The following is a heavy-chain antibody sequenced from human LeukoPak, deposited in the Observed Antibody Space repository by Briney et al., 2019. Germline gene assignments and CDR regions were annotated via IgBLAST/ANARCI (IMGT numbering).Heavy chain of an antibody. Sequence: GSLRLSCAASGVTFSYYGMQWVRQAPGKGLEWVAVVWSDGSNKNYVDSVKGRFTISRDNSKNTLYLQMNSLRAEDAAVYYCARAITIFGVVPFDYWGQGTLVTVSS. D-gene: IGHD3-3*01. J-gene: IGHJ4*02. V-gene: IGHV3-33*01. CDR1: GVTFSYYG. CDR3: ARAITIFGVVPFDY. CDR2: VWSDGSNK.